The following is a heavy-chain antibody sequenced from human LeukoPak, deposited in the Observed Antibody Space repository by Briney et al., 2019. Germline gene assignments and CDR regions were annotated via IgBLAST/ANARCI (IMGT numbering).Heavy chain of an antibody. Sequence: SETLSLTCTVSGGSISSGSYYWSWIRQPAGKGLAWIGRIYTSGSTNYNPSLKSRVTISVDTSKNQFSLKLSSVTAADTAVYYCARAAAGLGVNWFDPWGQGTLVTVSS. D-gene: IGHD6-13*01. J-gene: IGHJ5*02. CDR1: GGSISSGSYY. CDR3: ARAAAGLGVNWFDP. V-gene: IGHV4-61*02. CDR2: IYTSGST.